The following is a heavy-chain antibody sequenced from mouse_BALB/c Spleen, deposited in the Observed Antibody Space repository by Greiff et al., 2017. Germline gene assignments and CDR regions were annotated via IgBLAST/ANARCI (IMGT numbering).Heavy chain of an antibody. V-gene: IGHV5-6-4*01. D-gene: IGHD3-1*01. CDR3: RAEGLFDY. Sequence: DVMLVESGGGLVKPGGSLKLSCAASGFTFSSYTMSWVRQTPEKRLEWVATISSGGSYTYYPDSVKGRFTISRDNAKNTLYLQMSSLKSEDTAMYYCRAEGLFDYWGQGTTLTVSS. CDR1: GFTFSSYT. J-gene: IGHJ2*01. CDR2: ISSGGSYT.